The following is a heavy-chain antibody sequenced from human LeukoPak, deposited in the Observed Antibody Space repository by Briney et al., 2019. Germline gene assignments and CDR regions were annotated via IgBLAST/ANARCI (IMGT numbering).Heavy chain of an antibody. CDR1: GYSFTSYW. CDR3: ARRGRSGGSCYSSAHWFDP. Sequence: GESLKISCKGSGYSFTSYWIGWVRQMPGKGLEWMGIIYPGDSDTRYSPSFQGQVTISADKSISTAYLQWSSLKASDTAMYYCARRGRSGGSCYSSAHWFDPWGQGTLVTVSS. V-gene: IGHV5-51*01. J-gene: IGHJ5*02. D-gene: IGHD2-15*01. CDR2: IYPGDSDT.